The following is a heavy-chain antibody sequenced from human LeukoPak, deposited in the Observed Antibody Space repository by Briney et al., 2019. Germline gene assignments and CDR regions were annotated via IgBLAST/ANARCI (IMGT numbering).Heavy chain of an antibody. CDR3: AGEAGGGYARAFDI. CDR2: IYTSGTT. J-gene: IGHJ3*02. CDR1: GGSISSYS. Sequence: PSETLPLTCIVSGGSISSYSWTWIRQPAGEGLEWIGRIYTSGTTNYEPPLKSRVTMSVDTSKNQFSLKLSSVTAADTAVYYCAGEAGGGYARAFDIWGQGTMVTVSS. D-gene: IGHD5-12*01. V-gene: IGHV4-4*07.